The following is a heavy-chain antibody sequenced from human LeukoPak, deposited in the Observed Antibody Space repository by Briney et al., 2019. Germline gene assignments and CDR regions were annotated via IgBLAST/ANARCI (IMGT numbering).Heavy chain of an antibody. J-gene: IGHJ4*02. V-gene: IGHV2-5*02. CDR3: VRRPASSGAYSYFDY. Sequence: SGPTLVEPTQTLTLTCTFSGFSLSTSGVGVGWIRQPPGKALEWLGFIYWDDDERYSPSLKSRLTITKDTSKNQVVLTMTNMDPVDTATYYCVRRPASSGAYSYFDYWGQGTLVTLSS. CDR1: GFSLSTSGVG. CDR2: IYWDDDE. D-gene: IGHD6-19*01.